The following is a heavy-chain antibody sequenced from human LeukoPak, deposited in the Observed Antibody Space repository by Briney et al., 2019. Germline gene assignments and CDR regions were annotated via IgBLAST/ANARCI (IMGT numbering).Heavy chain of an antibody. CDR1: RGSISSYY. J-gene: IGHJ4*02. Sequence: SETVSLTCSVSRGSISSYYWSWIRQPAGKGLEWIGRVYSSGSTNYNPSLKSRVTMSIDTSKNQFSLKLSSVTAADTAVYYCARDRSSGWYVVDYWGQGTLVTVSS. V-gene: IGHV4-4*07. CDR3: ARDRSSGWYVVDY. D-gene: IGHD6-19*01. CDR2: VYSSGST.